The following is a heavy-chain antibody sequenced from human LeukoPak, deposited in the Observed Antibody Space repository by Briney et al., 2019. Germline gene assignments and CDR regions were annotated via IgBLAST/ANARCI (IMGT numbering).Heavy chain of an antibody. J-gene: IGHJ4*02. CDR3: ARERPQTCYFDN. CDR1: GYTFTSYY. V-gene: IGHV1-46*01. CDR2: INLSAGNT. Sequence: GASVKVSCKASGYTFTSYYMHWVRQAPGQGLEWMGIINLSAGNTDYAQKFQARVTMTRDTSTSTVYMELSSLRSEDTAVYYCARERPQTCYFDNWGQGTPVTVSS.